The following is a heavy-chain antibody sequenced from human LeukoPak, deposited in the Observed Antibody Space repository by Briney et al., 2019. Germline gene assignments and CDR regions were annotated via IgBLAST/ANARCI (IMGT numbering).Heavy chain of an antibody. CDR2: IKQDGAEK. CDR1: GFTFSSYW. Sequence: GGSLRLSCAASGFTFSSYWMSWVRQAPGEGLEWVANIKQDGAEKYYMDSVKGRFSISRDNAKNSLYLQMNALRAEDTAVYYCARDVRPDYWGQGTLVTVST. CDR3: ARDVRPDY. J-gene: IGHJ4*02. V-gene: IGHV3-7*04. D-gene: IGHD6-6*01.